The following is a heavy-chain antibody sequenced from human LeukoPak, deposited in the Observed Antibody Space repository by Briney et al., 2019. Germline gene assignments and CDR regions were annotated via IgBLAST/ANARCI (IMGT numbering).Heavy chain of an antibody. CDR2: ISSSSSYI. CDR3: ASTRYCSGGSCYGADY. J-gene: IGHJ4*02. V-gene: IGHV3-21*01. CDR1: GFTFSSYS. Sequence: PGGSLRLSCAASGFTFSSYSMNWVRQAPGKGLEWVSSISSSSSYIYYADSVKGRFTISRDNAKNSLYLQMNSLRAEDTAVYYCASTRYCSGGSCYGADYWGQGTLVTVSS. D-gene: IGHD2-15*01.